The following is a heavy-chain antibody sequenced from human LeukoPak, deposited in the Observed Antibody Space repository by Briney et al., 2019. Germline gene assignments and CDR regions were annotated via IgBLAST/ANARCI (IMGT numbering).Heavy chain of an antibody. CDR3: ARHGGPYTWYPYYYYMDV. V-gene: IGHV4-34*01. CDR2: IDEKRRT. CDR1: GSFSDHS. Sequence: SETLSLTCAVYGSFSDHSWSWVRQPPGKGLEWIGEIDEKRRTSYSPSLPSRVTMSVDTSKNQFSLKLSSVTAADTAVYFCARHGGPYTWYPYYYYMDVWGKGTSVTVSS. D-gene: IGHD6-13*01. J-gene: IGHJ6*03.